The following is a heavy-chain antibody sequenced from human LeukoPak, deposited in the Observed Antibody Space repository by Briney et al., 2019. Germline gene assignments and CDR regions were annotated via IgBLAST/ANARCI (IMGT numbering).Heavy chain of an antibody. CDR1: GFTPSSYA. CDR3: AKSGLRYFDWSGGYFDY. V-gene: IGHV3-23*01. Sequence: GGSLRLSCAASGFTPSSYAMSWVRQAPGKGLEWVSAISGSGGSTYYADSVKGRFTISRDNSKNTLYLQMNSLRAEDTAVYYCAKSGLRYFDWSGGYFDYWGQGTLVTVSS. CDR2: ISGSGGST. J-gene: IGHJ4*02. D-gene: IGHD3-9*01.